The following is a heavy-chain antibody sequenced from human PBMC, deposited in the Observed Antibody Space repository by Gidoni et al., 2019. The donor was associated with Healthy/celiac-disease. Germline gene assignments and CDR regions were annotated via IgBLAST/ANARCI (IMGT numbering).Heavy chain of an antibody. D-gene: IGHD2-21*02. CDR1: GFTFSSYS. CDR2: ISSSSSTI. CDR3: ARDSPTSTVVTLINPDY. Sequence: EVQLVESGGGLVQPGGSLRLSFAASGFTFSSYSMNWVRQAPGKGLEWVSYISSSSSTIYYADSVKGRFTISRDNAKNSLYLQMNSLRAEDTAVYYCARDSPTSTVVTLINPDYWGQGTLVTVSS. V-gene: IGHV3-48*01. J-gene: IGHJ4*02.